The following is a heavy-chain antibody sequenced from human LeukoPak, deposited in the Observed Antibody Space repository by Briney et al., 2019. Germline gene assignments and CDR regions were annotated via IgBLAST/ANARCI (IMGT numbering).Heavy chain of an antibody. J-gene: IGHJ6*03. Sequence: GGSLRLSCAASEFTFSRYTMNWVRQAPGKGLELVSSISSSSRYISYADSVKGRFTISKDNAKNSLYLQMNSLRAEDTAMYYCARGGPGRSLTIVPERTKYYMDVWGKGATVTVSS. CDR2: ISSSSRYI. D-gene: IGHD1-26*01. CDR3: ARGGPGRSLTIVPERTKYYMDV. V-gene: IGHV3-21*01. CDR1: EFTFSRYT.